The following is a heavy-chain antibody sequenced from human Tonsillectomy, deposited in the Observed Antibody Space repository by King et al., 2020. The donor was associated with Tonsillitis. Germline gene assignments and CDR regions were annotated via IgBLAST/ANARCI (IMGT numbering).Heavy chain of an antibody. D-gene: IGHD1-1*01. J-gene: IGHJ5*02. Sequence: VPLQESGPGLVKPSETLSLTCTVSGDSISSHYWSWIRQPPGKGLEWIGYVYYSGSINYSPSLKSRVTISVDRSKTHFSLNLTSVTAADTAVYFCARGGSLNWVDPWGQGTLGTVSS. V-gene: IGHV4-59*11. CDR2: VYYSGSI. CDR1: GDSISSHY. CDR3: ARGGSLNWVDP.